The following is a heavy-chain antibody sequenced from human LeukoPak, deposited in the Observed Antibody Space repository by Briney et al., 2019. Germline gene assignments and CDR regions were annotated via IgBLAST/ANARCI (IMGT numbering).Heavy chain of an antibody. D-gene: IGHD1-1*01. Sequence: GGSLRLSCAGSGFTFSSSWIHWVRQAPGKGLVWVSRMNGDGSTIDYAASVKGRFTISRDNAKNTLYLQMSSLSAEDTAVYYCARAGNYYFEYWGQGTLVTVSS. J-gene: IGHJ4*02. V-gene: IGHV3-74*01. CDR3: ARAGNYYFEY. CDR1: GFTFSSSW. CDR2: MNGDGSTI.